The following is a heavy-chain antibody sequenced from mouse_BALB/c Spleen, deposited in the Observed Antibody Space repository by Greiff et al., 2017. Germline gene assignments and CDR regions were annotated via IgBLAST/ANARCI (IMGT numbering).Heavy chain of an antibody. J-gene: IGHJ2*01. D-gene: IGHD3-3*01. CDR2: ISSGGST. V-gene: IGHV5-6-5*01. Sequence: EVQVVESGGGLVKPGGSLKLSCAASGFTFSSYAMSWVRQTPEKRLEWVASISSGGSTYYPDSVKGRFTISRDNARNILYLQMSSLRSEDTAMYYCARGECSRGHFDYWGQGTTLTVSS. CDR3: ARGECSRGHFDY. CDR1: GFTFSSYA.